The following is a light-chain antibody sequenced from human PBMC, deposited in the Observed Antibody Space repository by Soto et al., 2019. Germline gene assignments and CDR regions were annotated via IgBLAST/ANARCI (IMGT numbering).Light chain of an antibody. Sequence: QSVLTQPPSVSGAPGQRVTISCTGSSSNIGAGYDVHWYQQLPGTAPKLLIYGNNNRPSGVPDRFSGSKSGTSASLVITRLQAEDEADYYCQSYDSSLSGSKIFGGGTKLTVL. CDR2: GNN. J-gene: IGLJ2*01. V-gene: IGLV1-40*01. CDR1: SSNIGAGYD. CDR3: QSYDSSLSGSKI.